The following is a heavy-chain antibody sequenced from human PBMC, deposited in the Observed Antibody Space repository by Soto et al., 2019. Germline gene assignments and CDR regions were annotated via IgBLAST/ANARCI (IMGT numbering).Heavy chain of an antibody. CDR3: ARDEGYSDSSGYYDY. Sequence: ASVKVSCKASGYTFTNYAIHWVRQAPGQRLEWMGWINAGNGNTRYSQKFQGRVTITRDTSASTAYMELSSLRSEDTALYYCARDEGYSDSSGYYDYWGQGTLVTVS. D-gene: IGHD3-22*01. J-gene: IGHJ4*02. V-gene: IGHV1-3*01. CDR1: GYTFTNYA. CDR2: INAGNGNT.